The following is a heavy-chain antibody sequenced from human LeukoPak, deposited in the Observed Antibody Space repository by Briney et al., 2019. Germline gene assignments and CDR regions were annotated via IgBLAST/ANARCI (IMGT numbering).Heavy chain of an antibody. CDR2: IYYSGST. Sequence: SGTLSLTCTVSGGSISSYYWSWMRQPPGKGLEWMGYIYYSGSTNYNPCIKSGVTISVDTSKNQLSLKLRCVTAARRGVDYFVRVPPISWVFYYSGQGTLVTVSS. D-gene: IGHD2-21*01. J-gene: IGHJ4*02. CDR1: GGSISSYY. V-gene: IGHV4-59*01. CDR3: VRVPPISWVFYY.